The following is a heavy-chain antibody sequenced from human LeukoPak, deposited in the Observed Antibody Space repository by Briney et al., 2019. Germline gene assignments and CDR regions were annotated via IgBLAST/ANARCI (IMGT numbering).Heavy chain of an antibody. CDR1: GGSISSYY. J-gene: IGHJ5*02. CDR3: ARGGYGDYDWFDP. V-gene: IGHV4-59*01. Sequence: PSETLSLTCTVSGGSISSYYWSWIRQPPGKGLEWIGYIYYSGSTNYNPSLKSRVTISVDTSKNQFSLKLSSVTAADTAVYYCARGGYGDYDWFDPWGQGTLVTVSS. D-gene: IGHD4-17*01. CDR2: IYYSGST.